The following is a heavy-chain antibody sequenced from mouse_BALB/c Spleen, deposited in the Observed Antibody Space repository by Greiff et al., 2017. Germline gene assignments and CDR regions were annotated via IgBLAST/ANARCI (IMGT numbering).Heavy chain of an antibody. CDR1: GFTFSSYG. Sequence: EVHLVESGGDLVKPGGSLKLSCAASGFTFSSYGMSWVRQTPDKRLEWVATISSGGSYTYYPDSVKGRFTISRDNAKNTLYLQMSSLKSEDTAMYYCARQGDGNYGLWFAYWGQGTLVTVSA. J-gene: IGHJ3*01. V-gene: IGHV5-6*01. CDR3: ARQGDGNYGLWFAY. CDR2: ISSGGSYT. D-gene: IGHD2-1*01.